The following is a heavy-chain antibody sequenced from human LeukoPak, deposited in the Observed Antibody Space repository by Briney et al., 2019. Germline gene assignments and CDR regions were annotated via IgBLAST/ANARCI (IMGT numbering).Heavy chain of an antibody. Sequence: GRSLRLSCAASGFTFSSYGMHWVRQAPGKGLEWVAVIWYDGSNKYYADSVKGRFTISRDNSKNTLYLQMNSLRAEDTAVYYCARGRYSSGWYYFDYWGQGTLVTVSS. V-gene: IGHV3-33*01. J-gene: IGHJ4*02. D-gene: IGHD6-19*01. CDR1: GFTFSSYG. CDR2: IWYDGSNK. CDR3: ARGRYSSGWYYFDY.